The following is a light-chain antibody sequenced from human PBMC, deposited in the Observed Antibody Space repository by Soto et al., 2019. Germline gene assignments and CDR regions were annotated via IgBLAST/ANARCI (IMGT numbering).Light chain of an antibody. Sequence: DIQMTQSPSSLSAAVGDRVTITCRASQTISTYLNWYQQKPGKAPKLLIYAASSLQSGVPSRFTGSGSGTDFTLTISSLQPEDFATYYCQQSHGIPYTFGQGTKLEFK. V-gene: IGKV1-39*01. CDR3: QQSHGIPYT. CDR2: AAS. CDR1: QTISTY. J-gene: IGKJ2*01.